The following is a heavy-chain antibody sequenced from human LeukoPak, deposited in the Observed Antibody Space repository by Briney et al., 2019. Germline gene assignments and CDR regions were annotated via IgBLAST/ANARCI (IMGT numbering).Heavy chain of an antibody. CDR3: ARVGPIDYYYYPMDV. J-gene: IGHJ6*02. V-gene: IGHV1-2*02. CDR1: GYTFTGYY. Sequence: ASVKVSCKASGYTFTGYYIHWVRQAPGQGLEWMGWLNPDGGGAYYAQSLQGRVTMTRDTSISTACMELSSLRFDDTAVYYCARVGPIDYYYYPMDVWGQGTTVTVSS. CDR2: LNPDGGGA.